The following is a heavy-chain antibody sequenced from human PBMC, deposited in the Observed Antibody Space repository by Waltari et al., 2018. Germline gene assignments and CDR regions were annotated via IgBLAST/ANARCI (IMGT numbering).Heavy chain of an antibody. V-gene: IGHV3-7*03. D-gene: IGHD1-26*01. CDR3: AKGHSGSYGLDS. CDR1: GFPFSNYW. Sequence: EVHLVESGGGLVQPGGSLRLSCVGSGFPFSNYWMTWVRQVPGKGLEWVANIKQDGSEKYYVDSVKGRFTISRDNAKNSLYLQMNSLRTGDTALYYCAKGHSGSYGLDSWGQGTLVTVSP. CDR2: IKQDGSEK. J-gene: IGHJ4*02.